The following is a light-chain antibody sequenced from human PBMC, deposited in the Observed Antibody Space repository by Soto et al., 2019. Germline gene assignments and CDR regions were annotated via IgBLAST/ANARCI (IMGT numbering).Light chain of an antibody. V-gene: IGKV3-20*01. CDR1: QSFRSSY. CDR2: CAS. CDR3: QQYGDSVFT. Sequence: EIVLTQSPGTLSLSPGERATLSCRASQSFRSSYLTWYHQKPGQAPRLLIFCASSRATGTPVRMSGSGSGTDYTLTINRLEPEDFGVYYCQQYGDSVFTFGPGTTVEIK. J-gene: IGKJ3*01.